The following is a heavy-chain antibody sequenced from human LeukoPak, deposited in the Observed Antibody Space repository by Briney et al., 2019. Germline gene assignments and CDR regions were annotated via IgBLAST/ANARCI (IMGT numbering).Heavy chain of an antibody. V-gene: IGHV3-23*01. Sequence: GGSLRLSCAASAITFSTYAMSWVRQAPGKGLECVSVISGGAGSTYYADSVKGRFTISRDNSKNTLYLQMNSLRAEDTAVYYCAKDKYNFWSGSNYCYMDVWGKGTTVTVSS. D-gene: IGHD3-3*01. CDR3: AKDKYNFWSGSNYCYMDV. J-gene: IGHJ6*03. CDR1: AITFSTYA. CDR2: ISGGAGST.